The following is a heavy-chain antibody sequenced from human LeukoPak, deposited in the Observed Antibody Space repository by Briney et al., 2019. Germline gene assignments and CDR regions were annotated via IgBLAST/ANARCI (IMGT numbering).Heavy chain of an antibody. CDR1: GGSISSSSYY. CDR2: IYYSGST. D-gene: IGHD3-22*01. Sequence: SETLSLTCTVSGGSISSSSYYWGWIRQPPGKGLEWIGSIYYSGSTYYNPSLKSRVTISVDTSKNQFSLKLSSVTAADTAVYYCARALYYYDSSGYHRPYYFDYWGQGTLVTVSS. CDR3: ARALYYYDSSGYHRPYYFDY. V-gene: IGHV4-39*01. J-gene: IGHJ4*02.